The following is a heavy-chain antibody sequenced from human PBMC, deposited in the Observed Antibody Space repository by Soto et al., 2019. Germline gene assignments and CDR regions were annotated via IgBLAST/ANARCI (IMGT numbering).Heavy chain of an antibody. J-gene: IGHJ6*03. CDR3: ARDNCSGGSCYYFYMDV. V-gene: IGHV1-69*13. D-gene: IGHD2-15*01. CDR1: GGTFSSYA. CDR2: IIPIFGTA. Sequence: SVKVSCKASGGTFSSYAISWVRQAPGQGLEWMGGIIPIFGTANYAQKFQGRVTITADESTSTAYMELSSLRSEDTAVYYCARDNCSGGSCYYFYMDVWGKGATVTVSS.